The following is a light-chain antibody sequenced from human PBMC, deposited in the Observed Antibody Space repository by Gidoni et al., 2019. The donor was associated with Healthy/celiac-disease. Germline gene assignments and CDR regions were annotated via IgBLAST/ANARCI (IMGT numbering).Light chain of an antibody. CDR2: AAS. J-gene: IGKJ4*01. V-gene: IGKV1-39*01. Sequence: DIQMTQSPSSLSASVGDRVTITCRVSQSSSSYLNCYQQKPGKAPKLLIYAASSLQRGVPSRFSGSGSRTDFPLTSSSLQPEDFATYYCQQSYSTPLTFGGGTKVEIK. CDR1: QSSSSY. CDR3: QQSYSTPLT.